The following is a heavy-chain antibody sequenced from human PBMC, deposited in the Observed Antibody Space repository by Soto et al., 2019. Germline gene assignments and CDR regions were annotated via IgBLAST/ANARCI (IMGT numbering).Heavy chain of an antibody. J-gene: IGHJ4*02. D-gene: IGHD1-1*01. CDR1: GGTICSGDDC. CDR2: IYYSGST. V-gene: IGHV4-30-4*01. Sequence: PSGSLALACTVSGGTICSGDDCWSWIRQPPGKGLEWIGYIYYSGSTYYNPSLKSRVTISVDTSKNQFSLKLSSVTADDTAVYYCARIQLDTILALDYWGQGTLVTVSS. CDR3: ARIQLDTILALDY.